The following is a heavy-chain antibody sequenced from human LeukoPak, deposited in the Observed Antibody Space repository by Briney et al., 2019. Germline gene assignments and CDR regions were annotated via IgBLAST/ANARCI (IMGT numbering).Heavy chain of an antibody. D-gene: IGHD3-22*01. CDR1: GFTFSSYS. CDR3: AGVAPYYYDSSGYSDY. J-gene: IGHJ4*02. CDR2: ISSSSSTI. V-gene: IGHV3-48*01. Sequence: GGSLRLSCAASGFTFSSYSMNWVRQAPGKGLEWVSYISSSSSTIYYADSVKGRFTISRDNAKNSLYLQMNSLRAEDTAVYYCAGVAPYYYDSSGYSDYWGQGTLVTVSS.